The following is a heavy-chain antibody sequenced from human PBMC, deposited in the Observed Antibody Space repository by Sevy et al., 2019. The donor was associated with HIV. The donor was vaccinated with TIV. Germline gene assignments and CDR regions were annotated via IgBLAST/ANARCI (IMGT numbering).Heavy chain of an antibody. D-gene: IGHD4-17*01. V-gene: IGHV3-48*03. J-gene: IGHJ4*02. CDR2: ISSSGNSI. CDR1: GFSFSNYE. Sequence: GGSLRLSCAASGFSFSNYEMNWVRQAPGKGLEWISYISSSGNSIYYADSVRGRFIISRDNATNSLYLQMSSLRAEDTAVYDCARDLPPSATTVAHFDYWGRGTLVTVSS. CDR3: ARDLPPSATTVAHFDY.